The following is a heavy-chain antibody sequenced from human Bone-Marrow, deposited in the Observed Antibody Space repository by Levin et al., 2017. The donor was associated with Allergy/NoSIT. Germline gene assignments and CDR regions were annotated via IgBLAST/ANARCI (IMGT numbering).Heavy chain of an antibody. D-gene: IGHD1-26*01. V-gene: IGHV3-23*01. Sequence: GGSLRLSCAASGFPFSSYAMSWVRQAPGKGLEWVSAISGSGAAAYYADSVEGRFTISRDNSKNTLYLQMNSLRAEDTAVFYCAKGSGVGATRFTDYWGQGILVSVSS. CDR3: AKGSGVGATRFTDY. J-gene: IGHJ4*02. CDR2: ISGSGAAA. CDR1: GFPFSSYA.